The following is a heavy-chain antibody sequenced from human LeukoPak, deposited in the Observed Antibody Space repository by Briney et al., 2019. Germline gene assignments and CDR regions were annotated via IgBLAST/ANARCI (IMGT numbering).Heavy chain of an antibody. V-gene: IGHV3-23*01. J-gene: IGHJ4*02. D-gene: IGHD1-26*01. CDR3: AKDREGGFDY. CDR1: GFTFSSYS. Sequence: PGRSLRLSCAASGFTFSSYSMNWVRQAPGKGLEWVSAISGSGGSTYYADSVKGRFTISRDNSKNTLYLQMNSLRAEDTAVYYCAKDREGGFDYWGQGTLVTVSS. CDR2: ISGSGGST.